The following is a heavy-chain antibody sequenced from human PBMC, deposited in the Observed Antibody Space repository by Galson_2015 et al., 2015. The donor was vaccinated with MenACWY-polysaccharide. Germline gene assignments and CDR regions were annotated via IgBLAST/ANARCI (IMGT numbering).Heavy chain of an antibody. Sequence: SLRLSCAASGFTFSSFWMSWARQAPGKGLEWVAIIKQDGSEKYYVDSVKGRFSISRDNAKNSLYLQMNSLRSEDTAVYYCARDPLDSSGYTRGSVFDLWGRGTLVTVSS. CDR3: ARDPLDSSGYTRGSVFDL. CDR1: GFTFSSFW. CDR2: IKQDGSEK. D-gene: IGHD3-22*01. J-gene: IGHJ2*01. V-gene: IGHV3-7*01.